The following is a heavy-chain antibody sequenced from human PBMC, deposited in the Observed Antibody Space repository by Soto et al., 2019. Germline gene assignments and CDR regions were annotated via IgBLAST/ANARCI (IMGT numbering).Heavy chain of an antibody. CDR1: GYTFTNYE. V-gene: IGHV1-8*01. Sequence: QVQLVQSGAEVKKPGASVKVSCKASGYTFTNYEINWVRQATGQGLEWMGWMNPGSGNTGYAHKFQGRVTMTRNISISTAYMELSRLGSYDTAIYYCARMAAIGSLNWFDPWGQGTLVTVSS. CDR3: ARMAAIGSLNWFDP. J-gene: IGHJ5*02. D-gene: IGHD3-10*01. CDR2: MNPGSGNT.